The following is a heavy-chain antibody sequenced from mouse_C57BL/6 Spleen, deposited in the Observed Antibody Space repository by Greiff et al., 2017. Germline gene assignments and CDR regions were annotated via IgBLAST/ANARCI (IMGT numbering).Heavy chain of an antibody. CDR1: GFTFSSYA. D-gene: IGHD2-2*01. CDR2: ISDGGSYT. J-gene: IGHJ4*01. CDR3: ASLWLRHAMDY. V-gene: IGHV5-4*03. Sequence: DVKLVESGGGLVKPGGSLKLSCAASGFTFSSYAMSWVRQTPEKRLEWVATISDGGSYTYYPDNVKGRFTISRDNAKNNLYLQMSHLKSEDTAMYYCASLWLRHAMDYWGQGTSVTVSS.